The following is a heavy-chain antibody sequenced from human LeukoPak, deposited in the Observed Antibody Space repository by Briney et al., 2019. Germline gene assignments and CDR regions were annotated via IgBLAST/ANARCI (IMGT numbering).Heavy chain of an antibody. Sequence: SETLSLTCTVSGGSISSYYWSWIRQPPGKGLEWIGYIYYGGSTNYNPSLKSRVTISVDTSKNQFSLKLSSVTAADTAVYYCAALYSSSPLDYWGQGTLVTVSS. CDR2: IYYGGST. D-gene: IGHD6-6*01. J-gene: IGHJ4*02. CDR1: GGSISSYY. CDR3: AALYSSSPLDY. V-gene: IGHV4-59*01.